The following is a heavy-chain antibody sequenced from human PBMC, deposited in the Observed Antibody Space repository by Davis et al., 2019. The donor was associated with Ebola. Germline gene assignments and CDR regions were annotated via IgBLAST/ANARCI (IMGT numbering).Heavy chain of an antibody. CDR1: GFAFDDYA. J-gene: IGHJ4*02. D-gene: IGHD1-26*01. Sequence: SLSLSCAVSGFAFDDYAMHWVRPAPGKGLEWVPGISWNSGSIGYADSVKCRFTISRDNAKNSLYLQMNSLRAEDTALYYCAKGLEWELLRDYFDYWGQGTLITVSA. CDR2: ISWNSGSI. CDR3: AKGLEWELLRDYFDY. V-gene: IGHV3-9*01.